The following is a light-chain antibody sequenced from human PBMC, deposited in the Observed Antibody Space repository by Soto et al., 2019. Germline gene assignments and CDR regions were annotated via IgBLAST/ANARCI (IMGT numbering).Light chain of an antibody. CDR1: QSISSY. Sequence: PSSLSASVGDRVTITCRASQSISSYLNWYQQKPGKAPKLLIYAASSLQSGVPSRFSGSGSGTDFTLTISSLQPEDFATYYCQQSYSTPKTFGQGTKVDIK. V-gene: IGKV1-39*01. CDR2: AAS. J-gene: IGKJ1*01. CDR3: QQSYSTPKT.